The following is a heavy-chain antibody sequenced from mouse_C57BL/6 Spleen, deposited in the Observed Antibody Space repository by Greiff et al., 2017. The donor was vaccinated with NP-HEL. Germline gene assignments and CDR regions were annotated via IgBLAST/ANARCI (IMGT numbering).Heavy chain of an antibody. Sequence: QVQLQQPGAELVRPGSSVKLSCKASGYTFTSYWMHWVKQRPIQGLEWIGNIDPSDSETHYNQKFKDKATLTVDQSSSTAYMQLSSLPSEDSAVYYCARWDDGYSPGYYWGQGTTLTVSS. J-gene: IGHJ2*01. CDR2: IDPSDSET. CDR1: GYTFTSYW. V-gene: IGHV1-52*01. CDR3: ARWDDGYSPGYY. D-gene: IGHD2-3*01.